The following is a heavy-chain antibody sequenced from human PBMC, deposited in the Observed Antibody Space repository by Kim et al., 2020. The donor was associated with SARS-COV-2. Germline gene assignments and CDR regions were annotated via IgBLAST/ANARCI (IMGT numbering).Heavy chain of an antibody. CDR1: GGSISSGGYY. D-gene: IGHD4-17*01. Sequence: SETLSLTCTVSGGSISSGGYYWSWIRQHPGKGLEWIGYIYYSGSTYYNPSLKSRVTISVDTSKNQFSLKLSSVTAADTAVYYCARGGDGDYVWFDPWGQGTLVTVSS. J-gene: IGHJ5*02. CDR3: ARGGDGDYVWFDP. CDR2: IYYSGST. V-gene: IGHV4-31*03.